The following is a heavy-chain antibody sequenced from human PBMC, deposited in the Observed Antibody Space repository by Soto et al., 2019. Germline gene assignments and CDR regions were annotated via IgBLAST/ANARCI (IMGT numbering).Heavy chain of an antibody. J-gene: IGHJ6*02. CDR1: GFTFSSYW. D-gene: IGHD2-2*01. CDR2: IKQDGSEK. V-gene: IGHV3-7*03. Sequence: GGSLRLSCAASGFTFSSYWMSWVRQAPGKGLECVANIKQDGSEKYYVDSVKGRFTISRDNAKDSLYLQMNSLRAEDTAVYYCARDDVVVPAAIGYYYYGMDVWGQGTTVTVSS. CDR3: ARDDVVVPAAIGYYYYGMDV.